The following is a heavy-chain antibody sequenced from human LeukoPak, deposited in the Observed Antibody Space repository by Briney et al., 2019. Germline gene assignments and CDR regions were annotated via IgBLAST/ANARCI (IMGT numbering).Heavy chain of an antibody. CDR2: ISAYNGNT. CDR3: ARSGLTLRLGTHSKPGGMDV. J-gene: IGHJ6*02. Sequence: ASVKVSCKASGYTFTSYGISWVRQAPGQGLEWMGWISAYNGNTSYAQKLQGRVTMTTDTSTSTAYMELRSLRSDDTAVYYCARSGLTLRLGTHSKPGGMDVWGQGTTVTVSS. CDR1: GYTFTSYG. V-gene: IGHV1-18*01. D-gene: IGHD3-16*01.